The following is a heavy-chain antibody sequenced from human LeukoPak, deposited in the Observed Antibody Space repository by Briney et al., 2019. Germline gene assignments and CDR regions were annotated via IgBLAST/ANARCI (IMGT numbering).Heavy chain of an antibody. D-gene: IGHD3-3*01. Sequence: ASVKVSCKASGYTFTTYGITWVRQAPGQGLEWMGWINPNSGVTNYAQKFQGRVTMTRDTSISTAYMELSRLRSDDTAVYYCAREGLWSGRHNWFDPWGEGTLVTVSS. V-gene: IGHV1-2*02. J-gene: IGHJ5*02. CDR2: INPNSGVT. CDR1: GYTFTTYG. CDR3: AREGLWSGRHNWFDP.